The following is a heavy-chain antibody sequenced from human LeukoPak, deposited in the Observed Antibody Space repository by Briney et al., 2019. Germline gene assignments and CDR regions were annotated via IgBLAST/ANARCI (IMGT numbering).Heavy chain of an antibody. Sequence: GASVKVSCKASGYTFTGYYMHWVRQAPGQGLEWMGWINPNSGGTNYAQKFQGRVTMTRDTPISTAYMELTRLRSDDTAVYFCARGSDYDDYFYMDFWGKGTTVTVSS. J-gene: IGHJ6*03. CDR2: INPNSGGT. V-gene: IGHV1-2*02. CDR1: GYTFTGYY. CDR3: ARGSDYDDYFYMDF.